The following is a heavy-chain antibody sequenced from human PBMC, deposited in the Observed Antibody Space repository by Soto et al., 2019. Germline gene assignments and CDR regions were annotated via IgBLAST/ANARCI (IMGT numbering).Heavy chain of an antibody. CDR3: ARLPPTVPHPYYFVS. Sequence: ASVKVSCKASGYTFTGYYMHWVRQAPGQGLEWMGWINPNSGGTNYAQKFQGWVTMTRDTSISTAYMELSRLRADDTAVYYSARLPPTVPHPYYFVSWGQGTLVTVSS. J-gene: IGHJ4*02. D-gene: IGHD4-17*01. CDR1: GYTFTGYY. V-gene: IGHV1-2*04. CDR2: INPNSGGT.